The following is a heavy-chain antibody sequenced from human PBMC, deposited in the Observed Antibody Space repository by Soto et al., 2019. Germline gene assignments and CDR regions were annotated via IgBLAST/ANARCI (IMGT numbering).Heavy chain of an antibody. V-gene: IGHV1-69*13. CDR2: IIPIFGTA. CDR1: GGTFSSYA. Sequence: SVKVSCKASGGTFSSYAISWVRQAPGQGLEWMGGIIPIFGTANYAQKFQGRVTITADESTSTAYMELSSLRSEDTAVYYCARGQVVVVAARYYYGMDVWGQGTTVTVSS. CDR3: ARGQVVVVAARYYYGMDV. D-gene: IGHD2-15*01. J-gene: IGHJ6*02.